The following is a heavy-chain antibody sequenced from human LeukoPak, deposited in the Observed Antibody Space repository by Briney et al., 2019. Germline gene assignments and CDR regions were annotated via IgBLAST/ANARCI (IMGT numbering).Heavy chain of an antibody. J-gene: IGHJ5*02. CDR2: INPNSGGT. V-gene: IGHV1-2*02. CDR3: ARGVVSITGTKGFWFDP. D-gene: IGHD1-20*01. Sequence: ASVKVSCKASGYTFTGYYMHWVRQAPGQGLEWMGWINPNSGGTNYAQKFQGRVTMTRDTSISTAYMELSRLRSDDTAVYYCARGVVSITGTKGFWFDPWGQGTLVTVSS. CDR1: GYTFTGYY.